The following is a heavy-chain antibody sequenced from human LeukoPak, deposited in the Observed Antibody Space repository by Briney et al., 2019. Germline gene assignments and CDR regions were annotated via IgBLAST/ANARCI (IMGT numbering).Heavy chain of an antibody. D-gene: IGHD2-2*01. CDR1: GYTFTSYA. V-gene: IGHV7-4-1*02. J-gene: IGHJ5*02. Sequence: GASVKVSCKASGYTFTSYAMNWVRQAPGQGLEWLGWINTNTGNPTYAQGSTGRFVFSLDTSVSTAYLQISSLKAEDTAVYYCARDHEYCSSTSCYRPNYNWFDPLGPGNPGHRLL. CDR2: INTNTGNP. CDR3: ARDHEYCSSTSCYRPNYNWFDP.